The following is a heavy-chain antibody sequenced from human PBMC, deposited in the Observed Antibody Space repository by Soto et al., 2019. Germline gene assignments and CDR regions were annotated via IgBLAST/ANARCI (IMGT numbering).Heavy chain of an antibody. D-gene: IGHD3-10*01. CDR1: SGSISSSNW. J-gene: IGHJ6*03. V-gene: IGHV4-4*02. Sequence: QVQLQESGPGLVKTSGTLSLTCAVSSGSISSSNWWSWVRQPPGKGREWIGEIYHSGSTNYNPGLKSRVTRSVDKSKNQFSMKLSSVTAADTAVYYCERTGSGSSPAVHYYYYHRDVWRKGSTVTVSS. CDR3: ERTGSGSSPAVHYYYYHRDV. CDR2: IYHSGST.